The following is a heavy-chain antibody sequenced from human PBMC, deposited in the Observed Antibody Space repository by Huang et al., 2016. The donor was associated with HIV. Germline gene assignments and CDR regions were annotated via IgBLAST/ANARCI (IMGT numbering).Heavy chain of an antibody. CDR3: VRDGKQMAPHFDY. Sequence: QVRLQQWGAGRLKPSETLSLTCAVYGGSFSTYYWTWIRQPPGKGLEWSGEINYSGDTNYNSSLKSRVTMSVDTSKNQFSLRLNSVTAADTAVYYCVRDGKQMAPHFDYWGQGTLVTVSS. CDR2: INYSGDT. J-gene: IGHJ4*02. D-gene: IGHD2-8*01. V-gene: IGHV4-34*02. CDR1: GGSFSTYY.